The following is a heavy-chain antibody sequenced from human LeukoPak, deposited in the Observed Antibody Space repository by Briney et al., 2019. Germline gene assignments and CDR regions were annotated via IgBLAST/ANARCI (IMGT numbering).Heavy chain of an antibody. V-gene: IGHV4-39*07. Sequence: PSETLSLTCTVSGGSISSSSYYWGWIRQPPGKGLEWIGNIYYSGSTYYNPSLKSRVTISVDTSKNQFSLKLSSVTAADTAVYYCARSEQWLVPLDHWGQGTLVTVSS. CDR3: ARSEQWLVPLDH. CDR2: IYYSGST. D-gene: IGHD6-19*01. CDR1: GGSISSSSYY. J-gene: IGHJ4*02.